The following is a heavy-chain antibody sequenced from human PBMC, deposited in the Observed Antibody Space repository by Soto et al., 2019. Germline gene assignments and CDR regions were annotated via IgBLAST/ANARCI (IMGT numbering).Heavy chain of an antibody. D-gene: IGHD4-17*01. CDR2: ILHNGDT. CDR3: ARGDSTVSSVFDY. CDR1: GGPFSGGGYY. J-gene: IGHJ4*02. V-gene: IGHV4-31*03. Sequence: QVQLQESGPGLVKPSQTLSLTCTVSGGPFSGGGYYWSWVRQAPGKGLEWMGYILHNGDTSYNPSLKSRIPISKDTSKRQFSLNLSSVTAADTAVYYCARGDSTVSSVFDYWGQGMLVTVSS.